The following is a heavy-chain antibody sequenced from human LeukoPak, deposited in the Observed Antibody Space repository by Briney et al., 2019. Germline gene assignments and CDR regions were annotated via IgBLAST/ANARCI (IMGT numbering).Heavy chain of an antibody. V-gene: IGHV5-51*01. CDR3: ARGYCSSTSCYLGFDP. D-gene: IGHD2-2*01. Sequence: GESLKISCKGSGYSFTSYWIGWVRQMPGKGLEWMGIIYPGDSDTRYSPSFQGQVTISADKSISTAYLQWSSLKASDTAMYYCARGYCSSTSCYLGFDPWGQGTLVTVSS. J-gene: IGHJ5*02. CDR1: GYSFTSYW. CDR2: IYPGDSDT.